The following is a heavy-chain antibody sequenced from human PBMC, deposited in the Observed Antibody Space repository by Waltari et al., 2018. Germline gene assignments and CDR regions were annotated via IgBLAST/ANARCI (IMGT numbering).Heavy chain of an antibody. D-gene: IGHD3-10*01. CDR2: MIHSGGT. CDR1: GDSIRRDFY. J-gene: IGHJ6*02. V-gene: IGHV4-38-2*02. CDR3: ARDMVQGENGMDV. Sequence: QVQLQESGPGLVKSSETLTLTCAISGDSIRRDFYWGWIRQPPGKGLEWIGSMIHSGGTYYNPSLKSRVTMIIDTSKNQFSLRLSSVTAADTAVYYCARDMVQGENGMDVWGQGTTVIVSS.